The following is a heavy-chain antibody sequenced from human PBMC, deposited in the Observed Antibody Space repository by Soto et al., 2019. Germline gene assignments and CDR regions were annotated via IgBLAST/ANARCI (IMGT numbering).Heavy chain of an antibody. J-gene: IGHJ4*02. CDR3: ARDLSYGSLGFDS. V-gene: IGHV3-33*01. D-gene: IGHD5-18*01. CDR2: FWANGRTT. Sequence: PGGSLRLSCVASGFTFKNYGMHWVRQAPGKGLEWVADFWANGRTTYYADSVKGRFSISRDNVKNTLYLQMDSLRADDTAVYYCARDLSYGSLGFDSWGRGTLVTGS. CDR1: GFTFKNYG.